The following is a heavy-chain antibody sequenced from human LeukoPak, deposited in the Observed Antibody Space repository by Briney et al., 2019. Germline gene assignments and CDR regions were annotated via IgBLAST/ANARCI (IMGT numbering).Heavy chain of an antibody. CDR1: GFTFNNYA. V-gene: IGHV3-23*01. J-gene: IGHJ4*02. D-gene: IGHD3-22*01. CDR2: ISDNGDET. Sequence: GGSLRLSCAASGFTFNNYAMTWVRQAPGKGLEWVSAISDNGDETQYADSVKGRFTISRDNSKNTLYVQMSSLRAEDTAVYFCAKGSTGYLPNLNFAFWGQGALVTVSS. CDR3: AKGSTGYLPNLNFAF.